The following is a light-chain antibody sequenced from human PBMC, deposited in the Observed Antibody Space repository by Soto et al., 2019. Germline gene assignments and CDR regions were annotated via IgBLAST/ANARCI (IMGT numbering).Light chain of an antibody. CDR2: GAS. J-gene: IGKJ1*01. Sequence: EIVLTQSPGTLSLSPGERATLSCRASQSVSSSYLAWYQQKPGQPPRLLIYGASSRATGIPDRFSGSGSGTDFTLTISRLEPEDFAVYYCQQYDSLPWTFGQGTKVEIK. CDR1: QSVSSSY. CDR3: QQYDSLPWT. V-gene: IGKV3-20*01.